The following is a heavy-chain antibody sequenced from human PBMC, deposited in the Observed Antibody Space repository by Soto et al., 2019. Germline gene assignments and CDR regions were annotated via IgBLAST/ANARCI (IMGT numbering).Heavy chain of an antibody. CDR1: GGSISSYY. D-gene: IGHD6-25*01. J-gene: IGHJ4*02. CDR3: ARRAATAYFDY. Sequence: SETLSLTCTVSGGSISSYYWSWIRQPPGKGLEWIGYIYYSGSTNYNPSLKSRVTISVDTSKNQFSLKLSSVTAADTAVYYCARRAATAYFDYWGQGTLVTVSS. CDR2: IYYSGST. V-gene: IGHV4-59*08.